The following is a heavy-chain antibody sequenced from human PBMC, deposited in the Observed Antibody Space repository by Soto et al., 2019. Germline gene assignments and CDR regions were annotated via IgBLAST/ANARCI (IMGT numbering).Heavy chain of an antibody. CDR3: ARGDYGDYSFPFDY. CDR1: GFTFSSYS. D-gene: IGHD4-17*01. V-gene: IGHV3-21*01. CDR2: ISSSSSYI. J-gene: IGHJ4*02. Sequence: AGGSLRLSCAASGFTFSSYSMNWVRQAPGKGLEWVSSISSSSSYIYYADSVKGRFTISRDNAKNSLYLQMNSLRAEDTAVYYCARGDYGDYSFPFDYWGQGTLVTVSS.